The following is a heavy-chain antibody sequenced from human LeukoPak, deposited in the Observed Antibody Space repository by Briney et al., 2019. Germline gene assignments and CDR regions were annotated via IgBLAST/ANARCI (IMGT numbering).Heavy chain of an antibody. CDR1: GFTFSSYG. CDR2: ISYDGSNK. CDR3: ARDVREAYYYYMDV. Sequence: GGSLRLSCAASGFTFSSYGMHWVRQAPGKGLEWVAVISYDGSNKYYADSVKGRFTISRDNAKNSLYLQMNSLRAEDTAVYYCARDVREAYYYYMDVWGKGTTVTVSS. D-gene: IGHD2-8*01. J-gene: IGHJ6*03. V-gene: IGHV3-30*03.